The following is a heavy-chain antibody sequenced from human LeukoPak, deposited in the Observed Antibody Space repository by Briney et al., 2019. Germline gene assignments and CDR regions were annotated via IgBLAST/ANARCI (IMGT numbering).Heavy chain of an antibody. J-gene: IGHJ6*04. Sequence: GSSLKLSCKASGYTFTSYAMHWVRQATGQGLEWMGVISHDGSNKCYADSVKGRFTMSRDNSKNTLYLKMNSLRAEDTAVYYCAREGPYYSSTSCYLGYGMDVWGKGTTVTVSS. CDR2: ISHDGSNK. CDR1: GYTFTSYA. V-gene: IGHV3-30*01. D-gene: IGHD2-2*01. CDR3: AREGPYYSSTSCYLGYGMDV.